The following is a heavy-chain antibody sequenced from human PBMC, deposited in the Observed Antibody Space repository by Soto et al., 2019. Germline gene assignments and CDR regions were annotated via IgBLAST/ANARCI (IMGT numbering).Heavy chain of an antibody. V-gene: IGHV3-30*03. CDR1: GFTFRSYG. D-gene: IGHD2-8*01. J-gene: IGHJ4*02. CDR2: ISYDGSNK. CDR3: ARDLVGYCTNGVCWTFDY. Sequence: GGSLRLSCEASGFTFRSYGMHWVRQAPGKGLEWVALISYDGSNKYYADSVKGRFTISRDNSKNTLNLQMNSLRAEDTAVYYCARDLVGYCTNGVCWTFDYWGQGTLVTVSS.